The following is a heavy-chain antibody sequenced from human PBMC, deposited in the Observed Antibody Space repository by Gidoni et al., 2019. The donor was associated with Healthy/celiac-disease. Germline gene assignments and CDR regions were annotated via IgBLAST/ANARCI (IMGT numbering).Heavy chain of an antibody. CDR1: GGSISSSSYY. Sequence: QLQLQESGPGLVKPSETLSLTCTVSGGSISSSSYYWGWIRQPPGKGLEWIGSIYYSGSTYYNPSLKSRVTISVDTSKNQFSLKLSSVTAADTAVYYCARLRSSSGYYYYTYFQHWGQGTLVTVSS. CDR2: IYYSGST. CDR3: ARLRSSSGYYYYTYFQH. J-gene: IGHJ1*01. V-gene: IGHV4-39*01. D-gene: IGHD3-22*01.